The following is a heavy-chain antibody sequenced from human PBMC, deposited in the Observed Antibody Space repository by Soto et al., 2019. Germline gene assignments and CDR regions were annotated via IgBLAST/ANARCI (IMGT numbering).Heavy chain of an antibody. CDR1: GFTFSSYA. D-gene: IGHD3-3*01. Sequence: GGSLRLSCAASGFTFSSYAMSWVRQAPGKGLEWVSAISSSGGTTYYADSVKGRFTISRDNSKNTLYLQMNSLRAEDTAVYYCAKGFLEWKINNWFDPWGQGTLVTVSS. CDR2: ISSSGGTT. J-gene: IGHJ5*02. V-gene: IGHV3-23*01. CDR3: AKGFLEWKINNWFDP.